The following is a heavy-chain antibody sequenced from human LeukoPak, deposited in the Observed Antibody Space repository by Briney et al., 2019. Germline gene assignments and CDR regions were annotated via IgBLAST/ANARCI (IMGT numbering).Heavy chain of an antibody. D-gene: IGHD3-10*01. V-gene: IGHV3-66*01. CDR3: AREYTGKSFAGAFDY. J-gene: IGHJ4*02. Sequence: PGGSLRLSCAASGFTVSSNYMSWVRQAPGKGLEWVSVIYSGGSTYYADSVKGRFTIYRDNSKNTLYLQMNSLRAEDTAVYYCAREYTGKSFAGAFDYWGQGTLVTVSS. CDR1: GFTVSSNY. CDR2: IYSGGST.